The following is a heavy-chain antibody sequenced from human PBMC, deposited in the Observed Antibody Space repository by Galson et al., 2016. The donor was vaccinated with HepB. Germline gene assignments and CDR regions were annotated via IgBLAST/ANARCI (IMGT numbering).Heavy chain of an antibody. D-gene: IGHD2-2*01. CDR2: IVPIFGTP. V-gene: IGHV1-69*01. J-gene: IGHJ4*02. Sequence: GTFSSYAISWVRQAPGQGLEWMGGIVPIFGTPNHAQKFQGRVTITADESTSTAYMELSSLRAEDTAVYYCVRYQRVAGTYYFDYWGQGTLVTVSS. CDR3: VRYQRVAGTYYFDY. CDR1: GTFSSYA.